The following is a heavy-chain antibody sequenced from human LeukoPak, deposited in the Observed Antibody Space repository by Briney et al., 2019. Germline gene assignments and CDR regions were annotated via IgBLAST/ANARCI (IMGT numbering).Heavy chain of an antibody. J-gene: IGHJ5*01. D-gene: IGHD1-26*01. Sequence: ASVKXSCKASGYTFTGYYLHWVRQAPGQGLEWMGCVNPNSGDTNYAQKFQGSVTITRDTSISTVYMELSRLRSDDTAVYYCARASGSYWWFDSWGQGTLVTVSS. CDR1: GYTFTGYY. V-gene: IGHV1-2*02. CDR3: ARASGSYWWFDS. CDR2: VNPNSGDT.